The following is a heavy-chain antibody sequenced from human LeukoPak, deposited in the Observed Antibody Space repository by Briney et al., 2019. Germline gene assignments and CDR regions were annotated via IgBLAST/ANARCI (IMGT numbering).Heavy chain of an antibody. CDR2: IKYDGGER. D-gene: IGHD6-19*01. J-gene: IGHJ4*02. CDR3: ARDMMYSGGWDFDY. V-gene: IGHV3-7*01. Sequence: PGGSLRLSCAASGFTFSTYLMTWVRQAPGKGLEWVAIIKYDGGERYYVDSVKGRFTISRDNAKNSLSLQMNGLRAEDTAVYYCARDMMYSGGWDFDYWGQGTLVTVSS. CDR1: GFTFSTYL.